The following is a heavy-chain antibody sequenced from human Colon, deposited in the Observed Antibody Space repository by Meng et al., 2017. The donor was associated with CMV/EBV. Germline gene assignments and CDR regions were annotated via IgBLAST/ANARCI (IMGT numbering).Heavy chain of an antibody. V-gene: IGHV3-23*01. CDR2: VGAGGDNT. CDR3: AKGTGRIVGAYFDS. CDR1: GFTYTDYA. J-gene: IGHJ4*02. Sequence: GESLKISCAASGFTYTDYAMNWVRQAPGKGLEWVSTVGAGGDNTYYSQSVKGRFTIFRDNSKNTLYLQMNSLRDEDTAVYYCAKGTGRIVGAYFDSWGQGTLVTVSS. D-gene: IGHD1-26*01.